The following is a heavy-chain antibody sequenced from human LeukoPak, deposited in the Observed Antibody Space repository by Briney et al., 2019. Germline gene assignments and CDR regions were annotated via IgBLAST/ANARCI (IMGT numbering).Heavy chain of an antibody. CDR1: GGTFSSYA. J-gene: IGHJ4*02. CDR2: IIPIFGTA. V-gene: IGHV1-69*01. CDR3: ATEIVVVIRTEY. D-gene: IGHD3-22*01. Sequence: SVKVSCKASGGTFSSYAISWVRQAPGQGLEWMGGIIPIFGTANYAQKFQGRVTITADESTSTAYMELSSLRSEDTAVYYCATEIVVVIRTEYWGQGTLVTVSS.